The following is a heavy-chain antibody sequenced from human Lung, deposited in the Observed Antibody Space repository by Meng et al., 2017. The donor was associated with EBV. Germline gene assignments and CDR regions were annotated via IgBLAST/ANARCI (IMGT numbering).Heavy chain of an antibody. D-gene: IGHD3-10*01. CDR1: GYTFTNYA. J-gene: IGHJ4*02. V-gene: IGHV1-3*01. CDR3: ARDQGAWFGEAPRFDY. Sequence: QFPLVRSGAEVKKPGASMKVSCKASGYTFTNYAMHWVRQAPGQRLEWMGWINAGNGNTKYSQKFQGRVTITRDTSASTAYMELSSLRSEDTAVYYCARDQGAWFGEAPRFDYWGQGTLVTVSS. CDR2: INAGNGNT.